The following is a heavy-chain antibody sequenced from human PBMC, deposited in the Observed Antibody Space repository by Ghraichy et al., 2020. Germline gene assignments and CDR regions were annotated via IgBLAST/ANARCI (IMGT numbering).Heavy chain of an antibody. CDR2: INPNSGGT. Sequence: ASVKVSCKASGYTFTGYYMHWVRQAPGQGLEWMGWINPNSGGTNYAQKFQGWVTMTRDTSISTAYMELSRLRSDDTAVYYCARYKLPSSGYSSSWYGIDLWGRGTLVTVSS. CDR1: GYTFTGYY. CDR3: ARYKLPSSGYSSSWYGIDL. V-gene: IGHV1-2*04. J-gene: IGHJ2*01. D-gene: IGHD6-13*01.